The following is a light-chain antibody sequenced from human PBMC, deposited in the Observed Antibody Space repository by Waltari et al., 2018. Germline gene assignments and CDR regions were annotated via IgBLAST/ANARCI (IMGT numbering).Light chain of an antibody. CDR2: DFS. J-gene: IGLJ1*01. CDR1: VSDVGGYNY. CDR3: GSYSGTTTFV. V-gene: IGLV2-14*03. Sequence: QSALAQPASVSGSPGQSITISCTGSVSDVGGYNYVSWYQQHPGKTPKVIIYDFSARPSGFSNRFSGSKSGNTASLTISGLQAEDEADYYCGSYSGTTTFVFGTGTYVTVL.